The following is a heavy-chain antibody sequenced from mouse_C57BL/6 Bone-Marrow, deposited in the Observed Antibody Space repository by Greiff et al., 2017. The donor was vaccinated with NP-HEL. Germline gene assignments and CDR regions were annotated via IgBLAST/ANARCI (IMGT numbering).Heavy chain of an antibody. D-gene: IGHD2-1*01. CDR1: GYTFTDYN. Sequence: EVQLQQSGPELVKPGASVKMSCKASGYTFTDYNMHWVKQSHGKSLEWIGYINPNNGGTSYNQKFKGKATLTVNKSSSTAYMELRSLTSEDSAVYAPSYGNYVLFAYWGQGTLVTVSA. V-gene: IGHV1-22*01. CDR2: INPNNGGT. CDR3: SYGNYVLFAY. J-gene: IGHJ3*01.